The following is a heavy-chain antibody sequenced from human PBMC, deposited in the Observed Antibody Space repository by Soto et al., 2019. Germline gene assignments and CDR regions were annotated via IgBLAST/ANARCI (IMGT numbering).Heavy chain of an antibody. CDR2: MNPNSGNT. Sequence: ASVKVSCKASGYTFTSYDINWVRQATGQGLEWMGWMNPNSGNTGYAQKFQGRVTMTRNTSISTAYLQWSSLKASDTAMYYCARHPRGYCSGGSCYYYYMDVWGKGTTVTVSS. CDR3: ARHPRGYCSGGSCYYYYMDV. D-gene: IGHD2-15*01. V-gene: IGHV1-8*01. J-gene: IGHJ6*03. CDR1: GYTFTSYD.